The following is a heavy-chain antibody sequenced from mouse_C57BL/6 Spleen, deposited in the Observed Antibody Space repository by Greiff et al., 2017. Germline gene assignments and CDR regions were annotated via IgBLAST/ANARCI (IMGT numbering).Heavy chain of an antibody. CDR2: ISSGSSTI. D-gene: IGHD3-1*01. V-gene: IGHV5-17*01. CDR3: ARGRLQLFYWYFDV. J-gene: IGHJ1*03. CDR1: GFTFSDYG. Sequence: EVKLMESGGGLVKPGGSLKLSCAASGFTFSDYGMHWVRQAPEKGLEWVAYISSGSSTIYYADTVKGRFTISRDNAKNTLFLQMTSLRSEDTAMYYCARGRLQLFYWYFDVWGTGTTVTVSS.